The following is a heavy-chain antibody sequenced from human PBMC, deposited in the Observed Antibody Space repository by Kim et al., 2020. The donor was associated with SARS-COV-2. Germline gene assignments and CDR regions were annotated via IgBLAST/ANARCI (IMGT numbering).Heavy chain of an antibody. CDR3: ARDLGGNSMDV. Sequence: RYYADSGKGRFTICIDNSKTALDLQMNSVRAEDTAVYYCARDLGGNSMDVWGQGTTVTVSS. J-gene: IGHJ6*02. V-gene: IGHV3-53*01. CDR2: R.